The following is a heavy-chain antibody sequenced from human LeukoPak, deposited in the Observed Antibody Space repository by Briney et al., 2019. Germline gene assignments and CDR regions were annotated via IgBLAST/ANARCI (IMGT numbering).Heavy chain of an antibody. CDR3: ARRLEFFY. V-gene: IGHV4-39*01. J-gene: IGHJ4*02. D-gene: IGHD3-16*01. CDR2: IYYSGST. Sequence: PSEALSLTCTVSGGSISSSSYYWGWVRQPPGKGLEWIGSIYYSGSTHYNPSLKSRVTISVDTSKNQFSLKLSSVTAADTAVYYCARRLEFFYWGQGTLVTVSS. CDR1: GGSISSSSYY.